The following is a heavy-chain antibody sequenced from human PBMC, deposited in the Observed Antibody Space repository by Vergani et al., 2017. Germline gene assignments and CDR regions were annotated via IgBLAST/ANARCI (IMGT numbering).Heavy chain of an antibody. CDR3: AKDGPSSGWYLRKDYYYYGMDV. Sequence: QVQLVESGGGVVQPGGSLILSCAASGFTFSSYGMHWVRQAPGKGLEWVAFIRYDGSNKYYADSVKGRFTISRDNSKNTLYLQMNSLRAEDTAVYYCAKDGPSSGWYLRKDYYYYGMDVWGQXP. CDR1: GFTFSSYG. J-gene: IGHJ6*02. V-gene: IGHV3-30*02. CDR2: IRYDGSNK. D-gene: IGHD6-19*01.